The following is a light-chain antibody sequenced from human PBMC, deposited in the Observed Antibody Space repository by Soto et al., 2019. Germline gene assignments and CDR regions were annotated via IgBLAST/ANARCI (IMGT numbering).Light chain of an antibody. CDR2: EGS. CDR1: SSDVGSYDL. CDR3: SSYAGSRTPPYV. Sequence: QSALTQPASVSASPGQSITISCTGTSSDVGSYDLVSWYQQHPGKAPKLIIYEGSKRPSGVSNRFSGSKSGNTASLTISGLQAEDEADYYCSSYAGSRTPPYVFGTGTKLTVL. J-gene: IGLJ1*01. V-gene: IGLV2-23*01.